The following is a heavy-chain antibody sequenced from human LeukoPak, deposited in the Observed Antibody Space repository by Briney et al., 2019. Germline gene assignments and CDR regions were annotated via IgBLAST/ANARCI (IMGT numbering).Heavy chain of an antibody. V-gene: IGHV4-39*01. D-gene: IGHD3-9*01. Sequence: SETLSLTCTVSGGSISISNYYWGWIRQPPGRGLEWFGSIYYSGSTYYNPSLKSRVTISVDTSKNQFSLKLSSVTAADTAVYYCARQDTFYDVLPGYYMDFWGQGTLVTVSS. CDR3: ARQDTFYDVLPGYYMDF. J-gene: IGHJ4*02. CDR1: GGSISISNYY. CDR2: IYYSGST.